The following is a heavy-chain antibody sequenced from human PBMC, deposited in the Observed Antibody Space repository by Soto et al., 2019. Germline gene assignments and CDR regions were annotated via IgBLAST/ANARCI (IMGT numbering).Heavy chain of an antibody. J-gene: IGHJ4*02. CDR1: GFTFSNYA. CDR2: ISGSGGST. Sequence: EVQLLESGGGLVQPGGSLRLSCAASGFTFSNYAMSWVRQAPGKGLEWVAVISGSGGSTYYADSVKGRFTISRDNSMRYGQMNSLRVDDTAVYYCARAGPYGDYLNYWGQGTLVTVS. D-gene: IGHD4-17*01. CDR3: ARAGPYGDYLNY. V-gene: IGHV3-23*01.